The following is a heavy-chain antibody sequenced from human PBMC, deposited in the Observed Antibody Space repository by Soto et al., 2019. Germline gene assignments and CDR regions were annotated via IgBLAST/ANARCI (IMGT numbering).Heavy chain of an antibody. CDR3: ARGNWDYGYCDY. Sequence: QVHLVESGGGVVQPGRSLRLSCAASGFTFSKSGMHWVRQAPGKGLEWVAVIRYDGSIEYYADSVKGRFTISRDNSKNTLYLHMNGLRAEDTAVYYCARGNWDYGYCDYWGQGTLVTVSS. CDR1: GFTFSKSG. CDR2: IRYDGSIE. V-gene: IGHV3-33*01. J-gene: IGHJ4*02. D-gene: IGHD1-7*01.